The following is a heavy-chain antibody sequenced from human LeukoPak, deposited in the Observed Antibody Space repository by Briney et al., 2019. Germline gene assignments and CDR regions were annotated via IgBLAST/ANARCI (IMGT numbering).Heavy chain of an antibody. CDR1: GFTFSSYS. CDR3: ARAITNYGYIFDC. D-gene: IGHD5-18*01. CDR2: ISSSSSYI. V-gene: IGHV3-21*01. J-gene: IGHJ4*02. Sequence: GGSLRLSCAASGFTFSSYSMNWVRQAPGKGLEWVSSISSSSSYIYYADSVKGRFTISRDNAKNSLYLQMNSLRAEDTAVYYCARAITNYGYIFDCWGQGTLVTVSS.